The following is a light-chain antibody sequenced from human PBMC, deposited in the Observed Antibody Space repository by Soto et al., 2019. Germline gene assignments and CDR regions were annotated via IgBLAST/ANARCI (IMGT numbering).Light chain of an antibody. V-gene: IGKV4-1*01. Sequence: DIVMTQSADSLAVSLVERATINCKSSQSVIHTSNNKSYLAWYQQKAGQPPELLLYWASARDSGVPDRFSGSGSGTDFTLTISSLQAEDVAVYYCQQYYSTPRTFGQGTKVDIK. J-gene: IGKJ2*01. CDR2: WAS. CDR3: QQYYSTPRT. CDR1: QSVIHTSNNKSY.